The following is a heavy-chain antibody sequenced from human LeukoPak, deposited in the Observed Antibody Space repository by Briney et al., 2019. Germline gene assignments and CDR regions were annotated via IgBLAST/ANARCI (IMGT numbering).Heavy chain of an antibody. CDR1: GYTFTSYG. CDR3: ARISDLGYCSGGSCYSGDY. V-gene: IGHV1-18*01. D-gene: IGHD2-15*01. J-gene: IGHJ4*02. Sequence: ASVKVSCKASGYTFTSYGISWVRQAPGQGLEWMGWISAYNGNTNYAQKLQGRVTMTTDTSTSTAYMELRSLRSDDTAVYYCARISDLGYCSGGSCYSGDYWGQGTLVTVSS. CDR2: ISAYNGNT.